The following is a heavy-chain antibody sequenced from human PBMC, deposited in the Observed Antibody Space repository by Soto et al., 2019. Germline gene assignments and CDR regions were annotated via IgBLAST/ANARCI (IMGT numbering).Heavy chain of an antibody. CDR1: GGSISSSSYY. CDR2: IYYSGST. CDR3: ARHQSHSSSYVDP. J-gene: IGHJ5*02. D-gene: IGHD6-13*01. Sequence: QLQLQESGPGLVKPSETLSLTCTVSGGSISSSSYYWGWIRQPPGKGLEWIGSIYYSGSTYYNPALKSRVTLSVDTSKNQFSLKLGSVTAADTAVYYCARHQSHSSSYVDPWGQGTLVTVSS. V-gene: IGHV4-39*01.